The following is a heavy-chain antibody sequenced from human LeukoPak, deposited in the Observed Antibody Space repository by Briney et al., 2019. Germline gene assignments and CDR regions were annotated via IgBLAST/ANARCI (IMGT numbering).Heavy chain of an antibody. J-gene: IGHJ4*02. CDR2: ISSSSSYI. V-gene: IGHV3-21*01. D-gene: IGHD2-15*01. CDR1: GFTFSSYA. CDR3: AREAPYCSGGSCYFDY. Sequence: GGSLRLSCAASGFTFSSYAMNWVRQAPGKGLEWVSSISSSSSYIYYADSVKGRFTISRDNAKNSLYLQMNSLRAEDTAVYYCAREAPYCSGGSCYFDYWGQGTLVTVSS.